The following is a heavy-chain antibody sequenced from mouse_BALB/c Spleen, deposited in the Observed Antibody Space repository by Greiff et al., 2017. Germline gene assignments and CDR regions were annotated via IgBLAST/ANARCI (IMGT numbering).Heavy chain of an antibody. CDR1: GYSITSDYA. J-gene: IGHJ4*01. CDR2: ISYSGST. V-gene: IGHV3-2*02. Sequence: EVKLQESGPGLVKPSQSLSLTCTVTGYSITSDYAWNWIRQFPGNKLEWMGYISYSGSTSYNPSLKSRISITRDTSKNQFFLQLNSVTTEDTATYYCARSSYRYGAMDYWGQGTSVTVSS. CDR3: ARSSYRYGAMDY. D-gene: IGHD2-14*01.